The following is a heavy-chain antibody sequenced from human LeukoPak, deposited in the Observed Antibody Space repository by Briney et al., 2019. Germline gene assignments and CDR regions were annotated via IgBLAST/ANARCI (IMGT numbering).Heavy chain of an antibody. CDR1: GFTFSSCG. J-gene: IGHJ4*02. V-gene: IGHV3-30*18. Sequence: PGRSLRLSCVASGFTFSSCGMHWVRQAPGKGLEWVAVISYDGSNKYYTDSVKGRFTISRDNSKNTLYLQMNSLRAEDTAVYYCAKDLDTSPGFDYWGQGTLVTVSS. CDR2: ISYDGSNK. D-gene: IGHD2-2*01. CDR3: AKDLDTSPGFDY.